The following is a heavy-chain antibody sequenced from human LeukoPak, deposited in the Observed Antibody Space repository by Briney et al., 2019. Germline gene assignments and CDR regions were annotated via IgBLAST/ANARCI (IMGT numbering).Heavy chain of an antibody. D-gene: IGHD3-9*01. Sequence: EASVKVSCKVSGDTLTELSTHWVRQAPGKGLEWMGGFDPEHGEMIYAQKLQGRVTMTEDRSTDTAYMELSGLRSEDTAVYYCATGGPWDLLKYWGQGTLVTVSS. J-gene: IGHJ4*02. CDR1: GDTLTELS. V-gene: IGHV1-24*01. CDR3: ATGGPWDLLKY. CDR2: FDPEHGEM.